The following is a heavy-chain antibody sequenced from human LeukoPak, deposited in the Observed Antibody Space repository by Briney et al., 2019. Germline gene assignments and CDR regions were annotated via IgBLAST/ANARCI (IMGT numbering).Heavy chain of an antibody. Sequence: GGSLRLSCAASGFTFSSYWMSWVRQAPGKGLEWVATIKQDGSEKYYVDSVKGRFTISRDNAKNSLFLHMNSLRGEDTAVYYCARVYYDSSGDYWGQETLVTVSS. D-gene: IGHD3-22*01. CDR3: ARVYYDSSGDY. J-gene: IGHJ4*02. CDR1: GFTFSSYW. CDR2: IKQDGSEK. V-gene: IGHV3-7*01.